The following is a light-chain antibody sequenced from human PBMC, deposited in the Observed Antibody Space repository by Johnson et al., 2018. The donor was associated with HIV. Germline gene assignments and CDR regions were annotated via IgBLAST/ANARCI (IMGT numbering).Light chain of an antibody. CDR1: SSTVGNNF. Sequence: QSVLTQPPSVSAAPGQKVTISCSGSSSTVGNNFVSWYQVLPGTAPKLLIYKDNERPSGLPDRFSGSKSGTSATLGITGLQTGDEADYYCGTWDSSLSAGPLYVCGTGTKVTVL. CDR2: KDN. CDR3: GTWDSSLSAGPLYV. V-gene: IGLV1-51*02. J-gene: IGLJ1*01.